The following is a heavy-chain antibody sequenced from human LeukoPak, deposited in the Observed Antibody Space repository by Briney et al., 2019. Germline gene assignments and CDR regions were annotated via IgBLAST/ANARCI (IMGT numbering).Heavy chain of an antibody. CDR1: GFPFTSYA. J-gene: IGHJ4*02. CDR3: ARGVDDIAVAGHFDY. V-gene: IGHV3-48*04. D-gene: IGHD6-19*01. Sequence: GGSLRLSCAASGFPFTSYAMTWVRQAPGKGLEWVSYISSSGSTIYYADSVKGRFTISRDNAKNSLYLQMNSLRAEDTAVYYCARGVDDIAVAGHFDYWGQGTLVTVSS. CDR2: ISSSGSTI.